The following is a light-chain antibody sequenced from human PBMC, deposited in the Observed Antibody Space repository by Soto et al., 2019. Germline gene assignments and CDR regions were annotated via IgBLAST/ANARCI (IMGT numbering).Light chain of an antibody. CDR1: QSITSH. CDR3: QQRPNWPLT. V-gene: IGKV3-11*01. Sequence: EIVLTQSPATLSLSPGERATLSCRASQSITSHLAWYQQKPGKAPSLLMYDVSNRATDIPARFSGSGSGTEFTLTISSLEPEDFAVYYCQQRPNWPLTFGGGTKVEIK. J-gene: IGKJ4*02. CDR2: DVS.